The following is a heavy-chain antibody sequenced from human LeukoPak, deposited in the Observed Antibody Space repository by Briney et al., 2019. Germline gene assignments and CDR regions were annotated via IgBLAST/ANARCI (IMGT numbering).Heavy chain of an antibody. D-gene: IGHD6-19*01. CDR2: INEDGSNK. V-gene: IGHV3-7*01. CDR1: GFSFSNHY. CDR3: TRVIVAVPGYFDYFDF. J-gene: IGHJ4*02. Sequence: GGSLRLSCTASGFSFSNHYMRWIRQAPGKGLEWVANINEDGSNKWHLGSVKGRFTVSRDNARNSLYLQMNSLRVEDTAVYYCTRVIVAVPGYFDYFDFWGQGVLITVSS.